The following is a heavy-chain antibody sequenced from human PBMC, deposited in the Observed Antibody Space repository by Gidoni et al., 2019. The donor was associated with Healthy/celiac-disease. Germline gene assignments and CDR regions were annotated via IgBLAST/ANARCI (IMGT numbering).Heavy chain of an antibody. J-gene: IGHJ4*02. D-gene: IGHD1-26*01. V-gene: IGHV4-61*02. CDR2: IYTSGST. Sequence: QVQLQESGPGLVKPSQTLSLTCTVSGGPISSGSYYWSWIRQPAGKGLEWIGRIYTSGSTNYNPSLKSRVTISVDTSKNQFSLKLSSVTAADTAVYYCARVWGLGATPYYYDYWGQGTLVTVSS. CDR1: GGPISSGSYY. CDR3: ARVWGLGATPYYYDY.